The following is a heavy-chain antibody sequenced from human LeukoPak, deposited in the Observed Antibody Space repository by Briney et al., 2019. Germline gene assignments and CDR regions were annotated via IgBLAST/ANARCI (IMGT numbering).Heavy chain of an antibody. CDR3: ARGYDSSGSSFDY. V-gene: IGHV1-69*05. CDR1: GYTFVSYA. J-gene: IGHJ4*02. D-gene: IGHD3-22*01. Sequence: ASVKVSCKASGYTFVSYAISWVRQASGQGLEWMGGIIPIFGTANYAQKFQGRVTITTDESTSTAYMELSSLRSEDTAVYYCARGYDSSGSSFDYWGQGTLVTVSS. CDR2: IIPIFGTA.